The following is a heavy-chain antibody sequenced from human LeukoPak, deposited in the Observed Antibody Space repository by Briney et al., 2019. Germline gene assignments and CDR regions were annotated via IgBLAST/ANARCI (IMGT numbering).Heavy chain of an antibody. Sequence: GASVKVSCKASGYTFTAYYLHWVRQAPGQGLEWMGWINPNSGGTNYAQKFQGRVTMTRDTSISTAYMELSRLRSVDTAVYYCAREYSSSWHDYWGQGTLVTVSS. CDR3: AREYSSSWHDY. V-gene: IGHV1-2*02. CDR2: INPNSGGT. CDR1: GYTFTAYY. D-gene: IGHD6-13*01. J-gene: IGHJ4*02.